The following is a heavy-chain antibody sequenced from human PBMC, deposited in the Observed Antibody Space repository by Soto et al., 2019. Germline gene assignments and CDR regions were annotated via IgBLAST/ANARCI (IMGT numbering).Heavy chain of an antibody. CDR3: TSTRYYYDSSGYYYYYGMDV. D-gene: IGHD3-22*01. CDR2: IKSKTDGGTT. V-gene: IGHV3-15*01. J-gene: IGHJ6*02. CDR1: GFTFSNAW. Sequence: GESLKISCAASGFTFSNAWMSWVRQAPGKGLEWVGRIKSKTDGGTTDYAAPVKGRFTISRDDSKNTLYLQMNSLKTEDTAVYYCTSTRYYYDSSGYYYYYGMDVWVQGTTVTVSS.